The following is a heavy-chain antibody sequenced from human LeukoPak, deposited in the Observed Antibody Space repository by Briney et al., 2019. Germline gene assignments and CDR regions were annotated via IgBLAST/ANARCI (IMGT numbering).Heavy chain of an antibody. D-gene: IGHD3-3*01. CDR1: GGSISSGDYY. V-gene: IGHV4-30-4*08. CDR2: IYYSGST. CDR3: ASMYDFWSGYYY. Sequence: SQTLSLTCTVSGGSISSGDYYWSWIRQPPGKGLGWIGYIYYSGSTHYNPSLKSRVTISVDTSKNQFSLKLSSVTAADTAVYYCASMYDFWSGYYYWGQGTLVTVSS. J-gene: IGHJ4*02.